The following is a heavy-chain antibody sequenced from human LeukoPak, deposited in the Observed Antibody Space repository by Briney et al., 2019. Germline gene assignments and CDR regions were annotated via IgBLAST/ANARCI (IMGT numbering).Heavy chain of an antibody. CDR1: GFPFSNYW. Sequence: GGSLRLSCVASGFPFSNYWMSWVRQAPGKWPEWVASIKQDGSETLYVDSVKSRFTISKDNAKNSLYLLMTSLKAEDTGVYYCAREDHSKYEYWGQGTLVTVSS. D-gene: IGHD4-11*01. CDR3: AREDHSKYEY. J-gene: IGHJ4*02. V-gene: IGHV3-7*01. CDR2: IKQDGSET.